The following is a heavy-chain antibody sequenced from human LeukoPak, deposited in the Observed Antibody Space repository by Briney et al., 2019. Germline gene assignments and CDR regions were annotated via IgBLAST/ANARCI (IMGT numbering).Heavy chain of an antibody. CDR3: AKSKFGEFPICE. Sequence: GGSLRLSCAASGFTFSSYGMHWVRQAPGKGLEWVSAISGSGGSTYYADSVKGRFTISRDNSKNTLYLQMNSLRAEDTAVYYCAKSKFGEFPICEWGQGTLVTVSS. V-gene: IGHV3-23*01. CDR2: ISGSGGST. J-gene: IGHJ4*02. D-gene: IGHD3-10*01. CDR1: GFTFSSYG.